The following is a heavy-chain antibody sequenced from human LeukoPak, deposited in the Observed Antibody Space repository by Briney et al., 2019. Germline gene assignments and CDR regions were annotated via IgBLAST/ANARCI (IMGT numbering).Heavy chain of an antibody. CDR2: VDPSDSYA. D-gene: IGHD6-19*01. J-gene: IGHJ5*02. V-gene: IGHV5-10-1*01. CDR3: ARQGLSSGWNNWFDP. Sequence: GESLKISCKGSGYSFTNYWITWVRQMPGKGLEWMGRVDPSDSYAYYSPSFQGHVTISTDKSITTAYLQWSSLKASDTATYYCARQGLSSGWNNWFDPWGQGTLVTVSS. CDR1: GYSFTNYW.